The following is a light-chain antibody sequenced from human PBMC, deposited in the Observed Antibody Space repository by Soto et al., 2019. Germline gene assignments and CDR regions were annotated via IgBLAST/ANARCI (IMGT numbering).Light chain of an antibody. CDR1: HNISSY. CDR3: QQRSNWHRT. V-gene: IGKV3-11*01. Sequence: SGWTQSPATVSWSPANRATLFCRSSHNISSYLIWYQQKPRQSPRVLIYDVSNRATGIPPRFSGSGSGTEFTLTISSLQPADFAVYYCQQRSNWHRTFGQGTKVDIK. CDR2: DVS. J-gene: IGKJ1*01.